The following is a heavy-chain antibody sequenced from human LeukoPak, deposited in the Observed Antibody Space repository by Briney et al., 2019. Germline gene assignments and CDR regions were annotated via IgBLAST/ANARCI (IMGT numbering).Heavy chain of an antibody. Sequence: GGSLRLSCAASAFRFNIYGMHWVRQAPGKGLEWVAVIWYDGSDKYYADSVKGRFTISRDNSKNTLCLEMNSLRAEDTAVYYCARDQGPVGSYFVYWGQGTLVTVSS. CDR1: AFRFNIYG. V-gene: IGHV3-33*01. D-gene: IGHD3-10*01. CDR2: IWYDGSDK. CDR3: ARDQGPVGSYFVY. J-gene: IGHJ4*02.